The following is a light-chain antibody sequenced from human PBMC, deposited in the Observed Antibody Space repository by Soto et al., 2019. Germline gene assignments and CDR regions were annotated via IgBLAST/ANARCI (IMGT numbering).Light chain of an antibody. CDR1: QTISSW. V-gene: IGKV1-5*03. CDR2: QAS. Sequence: DIQMTQSPSTLSGAVGGRVTITCRASQTISSWLSWYQRKPVKAPKLLIYQASTLKSGVPSRFSGSGSGTDFTLTISGLQPEDLATYYCQSYNTARPTFGQGTRLE. J-gene: IGKJ5*01. CDR3: QSYNTARPT.